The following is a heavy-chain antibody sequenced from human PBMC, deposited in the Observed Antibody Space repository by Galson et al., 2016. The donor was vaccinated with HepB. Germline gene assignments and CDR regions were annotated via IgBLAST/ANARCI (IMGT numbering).Heavy chain of an antibody. D-gene: IGHD2/OR15-2a*01. CDR1: GFTFSTYA. V-gene: IGHV3-33*01. CDR2: IWPDGSEK. Sequence: LRLSCAASGFTFSTYAMHWVRQAPGRGLDWVATIWPDGSEKYYADSVKGRFTVSRDNSQNTLCLQVNSLRAEDTAVYYCARDGGTWTPNSYFDFWGPGTRVTVSS. J-gene: IGHJ4*02. CDR3: ARDGGTWTPNSYFDF.